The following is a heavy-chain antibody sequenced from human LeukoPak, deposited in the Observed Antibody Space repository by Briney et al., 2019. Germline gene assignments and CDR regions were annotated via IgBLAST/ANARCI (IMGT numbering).Heavy chain of an antibody. J-gene: IGHJ4*02. D-gene: IGHD2-21*01. CDR2: IYYSGST. Sequence: GSLRLSCAASGFTVSSNYMSWVRQAPGKGLEWIGSIYYSGSTFYNPSLKSRVTISVNTSKNQFSLRLSSVTAADSAVYYCARVGAGLGHFDYWGQGDLVTVSS. V-gene: IGHV4-59*05. CDR3: ARVGAGLGHFDY. CDR1: GFTVSSNY.